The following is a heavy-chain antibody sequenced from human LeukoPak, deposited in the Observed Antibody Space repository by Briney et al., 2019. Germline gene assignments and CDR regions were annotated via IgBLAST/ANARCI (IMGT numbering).Heavy chain of an antibody. D-gene: IGHD3-22*01. CDR3: AVWGAYYYDSSGYTNWFDP. Sequence: SETLSLTCTVPGGSISSSSYYWGWIRQPPGKGLEWIVSNYYSGSTYYNPSLKSRVTISVDTSKNQFSLKLSSVTAADPAVYYCAVWGAYYYDSSGYTNWFDPWGQGTLVTVSS. V-gene: IGHV4-39*01. CDR2: NYYSGST. CDR1: GGSISSSSYY. J-gene: IGHJ5*02.